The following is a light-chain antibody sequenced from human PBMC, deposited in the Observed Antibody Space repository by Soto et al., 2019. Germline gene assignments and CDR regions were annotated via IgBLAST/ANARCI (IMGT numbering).Light chain of an antibody. CDR2: DVS. V-gene: IGLV2-18*02. CDR3: SSYTTSSTYV. J-gene: IGLJ1*01. Sequence: QSVLTQPPSVSGSPGQSVAISCTGTSSDVGSYNRVSWYQQPPGTALKLMIYDVSNRPSGVPDRFSGSKSGNTASLTISGLQAEDEADYYCSSYTTSSTYVFGTGTKVTVL. CDR1: SSDVGSYNR.